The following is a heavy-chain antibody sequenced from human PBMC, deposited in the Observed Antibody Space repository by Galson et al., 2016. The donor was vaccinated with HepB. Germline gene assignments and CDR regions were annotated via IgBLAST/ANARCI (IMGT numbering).Heavy chain of an antibody. J-gene: IGHJ5*02. CDR1: GFTLSINH. Sequence: SLRLSCAASGFTLSINHMSWVRQAPGKGLEWVSVIESDGAIYYADSVKGRFTISRDISKNTLFLQMNSLRVEDTALYYCARHAYLHPWGQGTLVTVSS. CDR2: IESDGAI. V-gene: IGHV3-66*04. CDR3: ARHAYLHP.